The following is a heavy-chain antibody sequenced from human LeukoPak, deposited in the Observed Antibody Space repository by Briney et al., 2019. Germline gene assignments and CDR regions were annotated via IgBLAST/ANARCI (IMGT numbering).Heavy chain of an antibody. D-gene: IGHD6-25*01. CDR2: INPNSGGT. CDR1: GGTFSSYA. Sequence: ASVKVSCKASGGTFSSYAISWVRQAPGQGLEWMGWINPNSGGTNYAQKFQGRVTMTRDTSISTAYMELSRLRSDDTAVYYCARASSAATADYWGQGTLVTVSS. CDR3: ARASSAATADY. J-gene: IGHJ4*02. V-gene: IGHV1-2*02.